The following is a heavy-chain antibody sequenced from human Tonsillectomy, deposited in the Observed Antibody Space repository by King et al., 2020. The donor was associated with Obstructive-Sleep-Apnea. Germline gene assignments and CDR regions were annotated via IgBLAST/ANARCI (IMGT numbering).Heavy chain of an antibody. D-gene: IGHD3-10*01. CDR2: IYYSGST. CDR3: ARLLSLVRGVTRHWYFDL. Sequence: QLQESGPGLVKPSETLSLTCNISGGSINNYYWNWVRQPPGKGLEWIGYIYYSGSTSYNPSLKSRVTISVDRSKNHFSLNVSSVTAAATAVYYCARLLSLVRGVTRHWYFDLWGRGTLVTVSS. CDR1: GGSINNYY. V-gene: IGHV4-59*08. J-gene: IGHJ2*01.